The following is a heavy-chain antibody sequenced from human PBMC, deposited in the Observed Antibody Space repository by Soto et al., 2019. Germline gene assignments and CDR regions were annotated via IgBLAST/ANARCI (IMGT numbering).Heavy chain of an antibody. CDR1: GGTFSSYA. D-gene: IGHD6-19*01. CDR3: AREVPVAGKDYYYYGMDV. J-gene: IGHJ6*02. Sequence: QVQLVQSGAEVKMRGSSVKVSCKASGGTFSSYAISWVRQAPGQGLEWMGGIIPIFGTANYAQKFQGRVTITADESTRAAYMEPSSLRYEDTAVYYCAREVPVAGKDYYYYGMDVWGQGTTVTVSS. CDR2: IIPIFGTA. V-gene: IGHV1-69*01.